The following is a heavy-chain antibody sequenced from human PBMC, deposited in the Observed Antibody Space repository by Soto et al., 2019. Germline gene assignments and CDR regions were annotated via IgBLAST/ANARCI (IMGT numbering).Heavy chain of an antibody. CDR3: ASRSGSWHIDY. CDR1: GGSFSGYY. V-gene: IGHV4-34*01. D-gene: IGHD6-13*01. CDR2: INNSGST. J-gene: IGHJ4*02. Sequence: SETLALTCAVYGGSFSGYYLSWIRQPPGKGLEWIGEINNSGSTNYNPSLKSRVTISVDTSKNQFGLKLSSATAADTAVYYRASRSGSWHIDYWGQGTLVTVSS.